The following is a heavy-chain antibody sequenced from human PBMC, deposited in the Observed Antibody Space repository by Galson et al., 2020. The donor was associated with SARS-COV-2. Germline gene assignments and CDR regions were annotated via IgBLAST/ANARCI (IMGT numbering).Heavy chain of an antibody. CDR2: IWYDGSNK. Sequence: QLGESLKISCAASGFTFSSYGMHWVRQAPGKGLEWVAVIWYDGSNKYYADSVKGRFTISRDNSKNTLYLQMNSLRAEDTAVYYCAREDIVVVTASLDYWGQGTLVTVSS. V-gene: IGHV3-33*01. D-gene: IGHD2-21*02. CDR1: GFTFSSYG. CDR3: AREDIVVVTASLDY. J-gene: IGHJ4*02.